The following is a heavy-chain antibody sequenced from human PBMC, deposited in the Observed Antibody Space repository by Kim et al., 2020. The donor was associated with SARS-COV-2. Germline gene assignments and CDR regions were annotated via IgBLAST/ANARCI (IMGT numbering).Heavy chain of an antibody. CDR3: AKLSTGYSGRYFRPEWYFDS. CDR2: IYNSGNI. CDR1: DASITFYY. J-gene: IGHJ4*02. D-gene: IGHD1-26*01. Sequence: SETLSLTCTVSDASITFYYWSWIRQPPGKGLEWIGYIYNSGNINYNPSLRSRVSISVDTSRNQFSLELSSVTAADTALYYCAKLSTGYSGRYFRPEWYFDSWGQGTLVTVSS. V-gene: IGHV4-59*01.